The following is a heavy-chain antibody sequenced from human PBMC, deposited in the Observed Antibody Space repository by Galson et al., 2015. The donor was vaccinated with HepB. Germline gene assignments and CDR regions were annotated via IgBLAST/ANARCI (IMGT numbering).Heavy chain of an antibody. CDR3: ARPGYSSGWYGAFDI. CDR1: GGTFSSYA. V-gene: IGHV1-69*04. J-gene: IGHJ3*02. CDR2: IIPILGIA. D-gene: IGHD6-19*01. Sequence: SVTVSCKASGGTFSSYAISWVRQAPGQGLEWMGRIIPILGIANYAQKFQGRVTITADKSTSTAYMELSSLRSEDTAVYYCARPGYSSGWYGAFDIWGQGTMVTVSS.